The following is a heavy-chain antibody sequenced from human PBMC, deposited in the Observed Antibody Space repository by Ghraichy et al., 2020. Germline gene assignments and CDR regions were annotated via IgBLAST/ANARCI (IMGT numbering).Heavy chain of an antibody. J-gene: IGHJ4*02. CDR2: INHSGST. CDR1: GGSFSGYY. D-gene: IGHD6-13*01. Sequence: GSLRLSCAVYGGSFSGYYWSWIRQPPGKGLEWIGEINHSGSTNYNPSLKSRVTISVDTSKNQFSLKLSSVTAADTAVYYCARAGGSSSDYWGQGTLVTVSS. V-gene: IGHV4-34*01. CDR3: ARAGGSSSDY.